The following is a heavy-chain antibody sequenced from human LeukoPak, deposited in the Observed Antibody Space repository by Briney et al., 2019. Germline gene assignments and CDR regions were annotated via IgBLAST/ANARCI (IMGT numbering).Heavy chain of an antibody. CDR3: ARGGGIVPAATFDY. CDR2: ISSSGSTI. D-gene: IGHD2-2*01. Sequence: GGSLRLSCAASGLTFSDYYMSWIRQAPGKGLERVPYISSSGSTIYYADSVKGRFTISRDNAKNSLYLQMNSLRAEDTAVYYCARGGGIVPAATFDYWGQGTLVTVSS. J-gene: IGHJ4*02. CDR1: GLTFSDYY. V-gene: IGHV3-11*01.